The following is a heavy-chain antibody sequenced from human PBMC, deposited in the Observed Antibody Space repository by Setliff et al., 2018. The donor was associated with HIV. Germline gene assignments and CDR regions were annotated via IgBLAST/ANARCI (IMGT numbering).Heavy chain of an antibody. CDR1: GGTFSNYA. CDR2: ITPIFGSI. D-gene: IGHD1-7*01. Sequence: SVKVSCKASGGTFSNYAISWVRQAPGQGLEWMGGITPIFGSINYAQKFQGRVTITTDESTSTAYMELSSLRSEDTAVYYCARAPNQELYFYGMDVWGQGTTVTVSS. CDR3: ARAPNQELYFYGMDV. V-gene: IGHV1-69*05. J-gene: IGHJ6*02.